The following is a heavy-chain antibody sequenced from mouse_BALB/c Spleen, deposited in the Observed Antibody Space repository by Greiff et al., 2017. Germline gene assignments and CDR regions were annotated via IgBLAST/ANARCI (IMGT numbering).Heavy chain of an antibody. D-gene: IGHD2-14*01. CDR1: GYTFTDYN. Sequence: EVQLQQSGPELVKPGASVKISCKASGYTFTDYNMHWVKQSHGKSLEWIGYIYPYNGGTGYNQKFKSKATLTVDNSSSTAYMELRSLTSEDSAVYYCATQVRLRAVWYFDVWGAGTTVTVSS. V-gene: IGHV1S29*02. J-gene: IGHJ1*01. CDR3: ATQVRLRAVWYFDV. CDR2: IYPYNGGT.